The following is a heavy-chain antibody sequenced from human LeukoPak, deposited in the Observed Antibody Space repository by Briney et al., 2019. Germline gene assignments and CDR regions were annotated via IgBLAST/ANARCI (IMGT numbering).Heavy chain of an antibody. J-gene: IGHJ4*02. CDR3: AKGIAPSYYYFDY. CDR2: ISGSGGST. D-gene: IGHD2-15*01. V-gene: IGHV3-23*01. Sequence: GGSLRLSCAASGFTFSSYAMSWVRQAPGKGLEWVSAISGSGGSTYYADSVKGRFTISRDNSKNTLYLQMNSLGAEDTAVYYCAKGIAPSYYYFDYWGQGTLVTVSS. CDR1: GFTFSSYA.